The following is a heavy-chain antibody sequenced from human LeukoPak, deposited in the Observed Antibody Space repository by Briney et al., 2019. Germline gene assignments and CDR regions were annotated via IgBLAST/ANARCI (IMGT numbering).Heavy chain of an antibody. Sequence: GGSLRLSCAASGFAFSSYSMNWVRQAPGKGLEWVSSISSSSSYIYYADSVKGRFTIPRDNAKNSLYLQMNSLRAEDTAVYYCAKNLGVVKGPKGYFDYWGQGTLVTVSS. D-gene: IGHD3-3*01. CDR3: AKNLGVVKGPKGYFDY. V-gene: IGHV3-21*04. CDR2: ISSSSSYI. CDR1: GFAFSSYS. J-gene: IGHJ4*02.